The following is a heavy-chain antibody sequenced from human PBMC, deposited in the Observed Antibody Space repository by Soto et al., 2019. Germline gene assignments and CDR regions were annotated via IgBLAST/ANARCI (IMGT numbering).Heavy chain of an antibody. CDR1: GGTFSSYA. CDR3: ARDVDTAMVY. D-gene: IGHD5-18*01. CDR2: IIPFSGTA. Sequence: QVQLVQSGAEVKKPGSSVKVSCKASGGTFSSYAISWVRQAPGQGLEWMGGIIPFSGTANYPQKFQGRVTITADESTSTAYMELRSLRSDDMAVYYCARDVDTAMVYWGQGTLVTVSS. V-gene: IGHV1-69*01. J-gene: IGHJ4*02.